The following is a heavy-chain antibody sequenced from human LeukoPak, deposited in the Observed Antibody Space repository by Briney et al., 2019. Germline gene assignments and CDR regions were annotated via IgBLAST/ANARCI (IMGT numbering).Heavy chain of an antibody. V-gene: IGHV4-38-2*02. CDR3: ARQPLTGYFSSLPYLFDI. CDR2: IYHSGST. Sequence: SETLSLTCTVSGYSISSGYYWGWIRQPPGKGLEWIGSIYHSGSTYYNPSLKSRVTISVDTSKNQFSLKLSSVTAADTAVYYCARQPLTGYFSSLPYLFDIWGQGTMVTVSS. CDR1: GYSISSGYY. J-gene: IGHJ3*02. D-gene: IGHD3-9*01.